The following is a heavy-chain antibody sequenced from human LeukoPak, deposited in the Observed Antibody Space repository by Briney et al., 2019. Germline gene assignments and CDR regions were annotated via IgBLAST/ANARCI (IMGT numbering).Heavy chain of an antibody. J-gene: IGHJ4*02. CDR2: ISEDGGST. D-gene: IGHD2-21*02. CDR1: GFTFDDYA. Sequence: GGSLRLSCAASGFTFDDYAMHWVRQAPGKGLEWVSLISEDGGSTYYADSVKGRFTISRDNSKNSLYLQMNSLRTEDTALYYCAKVGLGYCGGDCYRPYYFDYWGQGTLVTVSS. V-gene: IGHV3-43*02. CDR3: AKVGLGYCGGDCYRPYYFDY.